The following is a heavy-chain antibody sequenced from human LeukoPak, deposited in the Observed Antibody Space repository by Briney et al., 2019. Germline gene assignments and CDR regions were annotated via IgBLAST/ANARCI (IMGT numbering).Heavy chain of an antibody. J-gene: IGHJ5*02. CDR1: GYTLTELS. CDR2: FDPEDGET. V-gene: IGHV1-24*01. Sequence: ASVKVSCKVSGYTLTELSMHWVRQAPGKGLEWKGGFDPEDGETIYAQKFQGRVTMTEDTSTDTAYMELSSLRSEDTAVYYCATDGMDCSGGSCYGLDPWGQGTLVTVSS. CDR3: ATDGMDCSGGSCYGLDP. D-gene: IGHD2-15*01.